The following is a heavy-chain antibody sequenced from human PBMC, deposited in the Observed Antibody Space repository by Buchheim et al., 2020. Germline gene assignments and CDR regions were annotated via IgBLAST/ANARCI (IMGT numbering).Heavy chain of an antibody. CDR2: IWYDGSNK. Sequence: QVQLVESGGGVVQPGRSLRLSCAASGFTFSSYGMHWVRQAPGKGLEWVAVIWYDGSNKYYADSVKGRFTISRDNSKNTLYLQMNSLRAEDTAVYYCARGWVRFGDSDSYYGMDVWGQGTT. J-gene: IGHJ6*02. CDR3: ARGWVRFGDSDSYYGMDV. CDR1: GFTFSSYG. D-gene: IGHD3-10*01. V-gene: IGHV3-33*01.